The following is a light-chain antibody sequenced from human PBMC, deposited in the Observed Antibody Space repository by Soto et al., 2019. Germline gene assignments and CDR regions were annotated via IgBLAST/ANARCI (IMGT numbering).Light chain of an antibody. J-gene: IGKJ5*01. V-gene: IGKV1-27*01. CDR3: QEYDSAPIT. Sequence: DIQMTQSPSSPSASVGDRVTITWRASQIINRYLNWYQQKPGKAPKLLIYAASTLQSGVPSRFSGSGSGTDFTLTISSLQPEDFATYYCQEYDSAPITFGQGTRLEIK. CDR1: QIINRY. CDR2: AAS.